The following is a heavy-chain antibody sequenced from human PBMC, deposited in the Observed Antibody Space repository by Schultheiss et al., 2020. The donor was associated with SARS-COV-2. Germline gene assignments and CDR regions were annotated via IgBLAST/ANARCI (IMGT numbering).Heavy chain of an antibody. CDR3: ARGGRGYGYYYYYAMDV. CDR2: IYSSGST. Sequence: SETLSLTCTVSGASITTHYWTWIRQSPGKGPEWIGNIYSSGSTYYNPSLESQVRILVDTSKNQFSLKLTSVTAADTAVYYCARGGRGYGYYYYYAMDVWGQGTTVTVSS. D-gene: IGHD5-18*01. V-gene: IGHV4-59*11. CDR1: GASITTHY. J-gene: IGHJ6*02.